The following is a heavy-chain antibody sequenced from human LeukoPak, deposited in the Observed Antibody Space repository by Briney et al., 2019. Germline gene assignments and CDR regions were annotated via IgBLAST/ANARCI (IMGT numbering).Heavy chain of an antibody. CDR1: GYSFTGYY. D-gene: IGHD2-2*02. CDR2: TNPNSGGT. CDR3: ARGDIVVLPAGIPHNWFDP. Sequence: ASVKVSCKASGYSFTGYYIHWVRQAPGQGLEWMGWTNPNSGGTNYAQKFQGRVTMTRDTSISTAYMGLSRLRSDDTAVYYCARGDIVVLPAGIPHNWFDPWGQGTLVTVSS. J-gene: IGHJ5*02. V-gene: IGHV1-2*02.